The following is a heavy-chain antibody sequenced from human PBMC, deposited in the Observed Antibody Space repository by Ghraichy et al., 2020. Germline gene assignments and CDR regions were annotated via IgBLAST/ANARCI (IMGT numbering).Heavy chain of an antibody. Sequence: ASVKVSCKASGYTFTSYGISWVRQAPGQGLEWMGWISAYNGNTDYAQKLQGRVTMTTDTSTTTAYMELRSLRSDDTAVYYCARVQPITLAQPNYYYYGMDVWGQGTTVTVSS. CDR3: ARVQPITLAQPNYYYYGMDV. V-gene: IGHV1-18*04. CDR1: GYTFTSYG. CDR2: ISAYNGNT. D-gene: IGHD2-2*01. J-gene: IGHJ6*02.